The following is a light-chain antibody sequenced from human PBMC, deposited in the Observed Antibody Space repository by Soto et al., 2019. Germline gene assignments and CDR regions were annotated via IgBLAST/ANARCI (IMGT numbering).Light chain of an antibody. CDR2: EAS. Sequence: DIQLTQSPSLLSASVGDRVTITCRASHDISTYLAWYQQKPGKAPKLMIYEASTLQSGVPSRFSGSGSGTEFTLTISGLLPEDFATYHCQQYDGLPTFGQGTRLEIK. V-gene: IGKV1-9*01. J-gene: IGKJ5*01. CDR3: QQYDGLPT. CDR1: HDISTY.